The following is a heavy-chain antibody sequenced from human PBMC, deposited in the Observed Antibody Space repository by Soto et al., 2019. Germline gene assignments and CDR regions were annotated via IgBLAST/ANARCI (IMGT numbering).Heavy chain of an antibody. CDR2: IIPSIGII. D-gene: IGHD7-27*01. CDR3: ARVINWGLDY. CDR1: GGTFSSYT. Sequence: SVKVSCKASGGTFSSYTISWVRQAPGQGLEWMGRIIPSIGIINYAQKFQGRVTITRDTSASTAYMELSSLRSEDTAVYYCARVINWGLDYWGQGTLVTVSS. V-gene: IGHV1-69*02. J-gene: IGHJ4*02.